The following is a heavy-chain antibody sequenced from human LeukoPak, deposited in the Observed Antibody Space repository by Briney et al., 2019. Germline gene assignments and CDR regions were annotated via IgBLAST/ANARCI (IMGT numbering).Heavy chain of an antibody. Sequence: GGSVRLSCAASGFTFSSYAMSWVRQAPGKGLEWVSAISGSGGSTYYADSVKGRFTISRDNSKNTLYLQMNSLRAEDTAVYYCANCPEVTSPFDYWGQGTLVTVSS. CDR2: ISGSGGST. D-gene: IGHD4-17*01. V-gene: IGHV3-23*01. CDR3: ANCPEVTSPFDY. CDR1: GFTFSSYA. J-gene: IGHJ4*02.